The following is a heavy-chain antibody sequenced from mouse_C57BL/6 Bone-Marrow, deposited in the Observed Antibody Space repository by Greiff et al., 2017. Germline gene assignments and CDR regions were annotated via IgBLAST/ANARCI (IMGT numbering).Heavy chain of an antibody. J-gene: IGHJ1*03. Sequence: QVQLQQPGAELVRPGTSVKLSCKASGYTFTSYWMHWVKQRPGQGLEWIGVIDPSDSYTNYNQKFKGKATLTVDTSSSTAYMQLSSLTSEDSAVCYCTRSFYWYVGVWGTGTTVTVSS. CDR2: IDPSDSYT. CDR3: TRSFYWYVGV. CDR1: GYTFTSYW. V-gene: IGHV1-59*01.